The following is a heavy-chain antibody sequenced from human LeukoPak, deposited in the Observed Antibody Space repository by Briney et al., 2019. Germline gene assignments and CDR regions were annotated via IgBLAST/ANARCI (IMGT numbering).Heavy chain of an antibody. D-gene: IGHD3-10*01. CDR1: GFTFSSYA. CDR2: ISGSGGST. Sequence: PGGALRLSCAASGFTFSSYATSWVRQAPGKGLAWVSAISGSGGSTYYADSVKGRFTISRDNSKNQLNLQMNRLRAEDTAVYYCAKSGYGSGSPINWFDSWGQGTLVTVSS. J-gene: IGHJ5*01. CDR3: AKSGYGSGSPINWFDS. V-gene: IGHV3-23*01.